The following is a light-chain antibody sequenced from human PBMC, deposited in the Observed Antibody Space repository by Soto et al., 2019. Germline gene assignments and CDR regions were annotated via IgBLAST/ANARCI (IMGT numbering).Light chain of an antibody. CDR2: AAS. CDR1: QDISSW. CDR3: QQTNSLPRT. V-gene: IGKV1-12*01. Sequence: DIQMTQSPSSVSASLGDRVTITCRASQDISSWLAWYQQKPGKAPNLLIYAASSLQSGVPSRFSGSGSGTDFTLTINSLQPEDIATYYCQQTNSLPRTFGQGTKVDI. J-gene: IGKJ1*01.